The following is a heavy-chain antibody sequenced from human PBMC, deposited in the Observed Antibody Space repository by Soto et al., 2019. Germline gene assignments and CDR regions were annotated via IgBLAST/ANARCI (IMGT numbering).Heavy chain of an antibody. D-gene: IGHD1-26*01. CDR2: VYDSGST. CDR1: GASVINDY. J-gene: IGHJ3*01. V-gene: IGHV4-59*02. Sequence: QVQLQESGPGVVKPSETLSLTCTVTGASVINDYWNWIRQPPGKGLEWIGFVYDSGSTSYNSSLQSRLPISVDTSKNHFSRKLSSVTAADTAVYYCVRQVGATGSYSYAVWGQGTMVTVSS. CDR3: VRQVGATGSYSYAV.